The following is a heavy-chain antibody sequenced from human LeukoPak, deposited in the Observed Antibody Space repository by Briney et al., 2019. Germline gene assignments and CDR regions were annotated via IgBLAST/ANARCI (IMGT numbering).Heavy chain of an antibody. CDR2: IYHSGST. CDR3: ARGSSSWYDGY. Sequence: SETLSLTCTVSGGSIRSYYWSWIRQPPGKGLEWIGYIYHSGSTNYNPSLKSRVTISVDTSKNQFSLKLSSVTAADTAVYYCARGSSSWYDGYWGQGTLVTVSS. D-gene: IGHD6-13*01. V-gene: IGHV4-59*01. CDR1: GGSIRSYY. J-gene: IGHJ4*02.